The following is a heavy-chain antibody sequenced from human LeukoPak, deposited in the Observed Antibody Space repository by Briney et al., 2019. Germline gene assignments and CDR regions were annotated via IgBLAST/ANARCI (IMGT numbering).Heavy chain of an antibody. CDR3: AGDPIAVAGNVFDF. D-gene: IGHD6-19*01. CDR1: GGSFSGYY. Sequence: SETLSLTYAVYGGSFSGYYWSWIRQPPGKGLEWIGEINHSGSTNYNPSLKSRVTISVDTSKNQFSLKLSSVTAADTAVYYCAGDPIAVAGNVFDFWGRGTVVTVSS. V-gene: IGHV4-34*01. J-gene: IGHJ3*01. CDR2: INHSGST.